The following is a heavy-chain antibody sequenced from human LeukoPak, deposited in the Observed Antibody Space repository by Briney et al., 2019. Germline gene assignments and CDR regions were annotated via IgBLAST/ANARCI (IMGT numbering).Heavy chain of an antibody. CDR3: AKDRDGVIVPPP. J-gene: IGHJ5*02. CDR1: GFTFSTSA. D-gene: IGHD2/OR15-2a*01. Sequence: GGSLRLSCAASGFTFSTSAMSWGRQTPGKGLEWLSAISDSGRTTFYADSVKGRFTISRDNSKNTLFLQMNSLRAEDTAVYFCAKDRDGVIVPPPWGQGTPVTVSS. CDR2: ISDSGRTT. V-gene: IGHV3-23*01.